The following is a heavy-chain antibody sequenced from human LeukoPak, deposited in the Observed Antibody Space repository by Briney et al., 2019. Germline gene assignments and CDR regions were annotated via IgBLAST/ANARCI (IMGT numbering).Heavy chain of an antibody. CDR3: ARDYFYGGDSYGSLGY. D-gene: IGHD5-18*01. CDR1: GFTFSNYW. J-gene: IGHJ4*02. V-gene: IGHV3-7*01. CDR2: IKQDGSQK. Sequence: PGGSLRLSCAASGFTFSNYWVTWIRQAPGKGLEWVANIKQDGSQKFYVDSVKGRFTISRDNAKNSLYLQMNSLRAEDTAVYYCARDYFYGGDSYGSLGYWGQGTLVTVSS.